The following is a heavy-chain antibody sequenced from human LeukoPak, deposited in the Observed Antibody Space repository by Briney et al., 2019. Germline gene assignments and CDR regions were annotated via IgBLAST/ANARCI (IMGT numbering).Heavy chain of an antibody. CDR1: GFTVNSKY. CDR2: VYSGGQT. D-gene: IGHD1-14*01. J-gene: IGHJ6*02. V-gene: IGHV3-53*01. CDR3: AREEYNGDYYYYDMDV. Sequence: GGSLRLSCAASGFTVNSKYMSWVRQAPGTGLEWVSVVYSGGQTYYADSVKGRFTISRDISKNTLYLQMNSLRADDTAVYYCAREEYNGDYYYYDMDVWGQGTTVTVSS.